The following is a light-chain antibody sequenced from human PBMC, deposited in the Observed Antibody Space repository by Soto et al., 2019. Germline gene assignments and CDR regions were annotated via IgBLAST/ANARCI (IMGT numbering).Light chain of an antibody. CDR2: EVN. CDR1: NSDVGRYHY. J-gene: IGLJ1*01. CDR3: NAYTCRSTYV. Sequence: QSVLAQPASVSGSPGQSITISCTGTNSDVGRYHYVSWFQQHPGKVPKLLIYEVNNRTSGVSDRFSGSKSANTASLTISGLQAEDEADYYCNAYTCRSTYVFGTGTKVTVL. V-gene: IGLV2-14*01.